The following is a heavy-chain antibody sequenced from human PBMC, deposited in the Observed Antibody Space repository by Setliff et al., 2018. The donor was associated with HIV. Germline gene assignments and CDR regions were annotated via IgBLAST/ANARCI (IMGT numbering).Heavy chain of an antibody. V-gene: IGHV4-61*09. Sequence: PSETLSLTCTVSGGSISSGSYYWSWIRQPAGKGLEWIGHIYISGSANYNPSLKSRVTISVDTSKNQFSLKLSSVTAADTAVYYCARHYELETYMDVWGKGTTVTVSS. J-gene: IGHJ6*03. CDR2: IYISGSA. CDR1: GGSISSGSYY. CDR3: ARHYELETYMDV. D-gene: IGHD3-3*01.